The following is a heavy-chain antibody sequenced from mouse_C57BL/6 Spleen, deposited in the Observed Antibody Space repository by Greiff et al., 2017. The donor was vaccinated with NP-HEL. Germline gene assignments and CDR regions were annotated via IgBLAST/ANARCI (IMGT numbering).Heavy chain of an antibody. J-gene: IGHJ1*03. CDR3: ARDMIRNYWYFDV. CDR1: GFTFSSYA. Sequence: EVMLVESGGGLVKPGGSLKLSRAASGFTFSSYAMSWVRQTPEKRLEWVATISDGGSYTYYPDNVKGRFTISRDNAKNNLYLQMSHLKSEDTAMYYCARDMIRNYWYFDVWGTGTTVTVSS. V-gene: IGHV5-4*01. CDR2: ISDGGSYT. D-gene: IGHD2-4*01.